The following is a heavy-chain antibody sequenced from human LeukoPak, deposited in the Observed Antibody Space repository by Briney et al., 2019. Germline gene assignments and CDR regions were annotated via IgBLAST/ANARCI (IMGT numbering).Heavy chain of an antibody. D-gene: IGHD6-13*01. CDR2: ISGYNGNT. J-gene: IGHJ4*02. Sequence: ASVKVSCKASGYSFTTYGISWVRQAPGQGLEWMGWISGYNGNTNYAQKLQGRVTMTTDTSTSTVYMDLRSLRSDDTAVYYRARTGATSSSWPDFWGQGTLVTVSS. CDR3: ARTGATSSSWPDF. CDR1: GYSFTTYG. V-gene: IGHV1-18*01.